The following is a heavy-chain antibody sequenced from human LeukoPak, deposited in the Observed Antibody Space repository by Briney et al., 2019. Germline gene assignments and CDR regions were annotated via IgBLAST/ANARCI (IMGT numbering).Heavy chain of an antibody. V-gene: IGHV4-4*07. CDR1: GSSISSYY. Sequence: PSETLSLTCTVSGSSISSYYWSWIRQPAGKGLEWIGRIYTSGSTNYNPSLKSRVTMSVDTSKNQFSLELSSVTAADTAVYYCASEDSSGYYLVYWGQGTLVTVSS. CDR2: IYTSGST. J-gene: IGHJ4*02. CDR3: ASEDSSGYYLVY. D-gene: IGHD3-22*01.